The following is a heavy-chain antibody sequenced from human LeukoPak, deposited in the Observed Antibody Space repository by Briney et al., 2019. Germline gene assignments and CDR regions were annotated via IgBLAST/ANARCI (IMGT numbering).Heavy chain of an antibody. V-gene: IGHV3-33*01. D-gene: IGHD3-10*01. CDR3: ARDDVLLWFGALGPAGMAV. Sequence: GGSLRLSCAASGFTFSSYGMHWVRQAPGKGLEWVAVIWYDGSNKYYADSVKGRFTISRDNSKNTLYLQMNSLRAEDTAVYYCARDDVLLWFGALGPAGMAVWGQGSTVTVSS. J-gene: IGHJ6*02. CDR1: GFTFSSYG. CDR2: IWYDGSNK.